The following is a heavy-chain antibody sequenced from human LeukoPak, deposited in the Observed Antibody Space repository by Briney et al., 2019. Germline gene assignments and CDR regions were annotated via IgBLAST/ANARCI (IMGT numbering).Heavy chain of an antibody. J-gene: IGHJ4*02. V-gene: IGHV4-59*08. D-gene: IGHD2/OR15-2a*01. CDR1: GGSISSYY. CDR2: IYYTGST. Sequence: SETLSLTCIVSGGSISSYYWSWVRQPPGAGLEWLAYIYYTGSTNYNPSLKTRLTISVDTSKNQFSLRLNSVTAADTAVYYCARFSQYYDSPTHYLDYWGQGILVTVSS. CDR3: ARFSQYYDSPTHYLDY.